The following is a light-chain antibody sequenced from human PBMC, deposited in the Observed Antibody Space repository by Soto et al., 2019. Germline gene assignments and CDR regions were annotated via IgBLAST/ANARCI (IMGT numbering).Light chain of an antibody. CDR1: QSVSSY. Sequence: EIVLTQSPATLSLFPGERATLSCRASQSVSSYLAWYQQKPGQAPRLLIYDASNRATGIPARFSGSGSGTDFTLTISSLEAEDFAVYYCQQRSNWPPTFGPGTKVDIK. CDR3: QQRSNWPPT. CDR2: DAS. J-gene: IGKJ3*01. V-gene: IGKV3-11*01.